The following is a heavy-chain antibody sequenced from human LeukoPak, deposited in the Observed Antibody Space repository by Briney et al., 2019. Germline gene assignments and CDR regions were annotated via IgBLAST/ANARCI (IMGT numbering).Heavy chain of an antibody. CDR3: ARRPDYYDSSGSNYYFDY. CDR2: IYYSGST. CDR1: GGSISSSSYY. J-gene: IGHJ4*02. D-gene: IGHD3-22*01. Sequence: SETLSLTCTVSGGSISSSSYYWGWIRQPPGKGLEWIGSIYYSGSTYYNPSLKSRVTISVDTSKSQFSLKLSSVTAADTAVYYCARRPDYYDSSGSNYYFDYWGQGTLVTVSS. V-gene: IGHV4-39*07.